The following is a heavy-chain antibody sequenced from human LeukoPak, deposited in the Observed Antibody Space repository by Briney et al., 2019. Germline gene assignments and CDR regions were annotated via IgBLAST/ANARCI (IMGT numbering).Heavy chain of an antibody. CDR1: GFTFSNYA. D-gene: IGHD2-2*01. J-gene: IGHJ6*02. CDR2: ISYDGTYK. Sequence: PGGSLRLSCAASGFTFSNYAIHWVRQAPGKGLEWVTVISYDGTYKYYADSVKGRFTISRDNSKNTLYLQMNSLRAEDTAVYYCARLGYCSSTSCYYYYGMDVWGQGTTVTVSS. V-gene: IGHV3-30*04. CDR3: ARLGYCSSTSCYYYYGMDV.